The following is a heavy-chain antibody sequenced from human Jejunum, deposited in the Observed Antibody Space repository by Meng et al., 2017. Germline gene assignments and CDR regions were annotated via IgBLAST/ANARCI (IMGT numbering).Heavy chain of an antibody. Sequence: QLQLQESGPGLVKPSETLSLTCTVSGDSITSGSYYWAWIRPPPGTGLEWIGSIQHSGSTYYNPSLKSRVSLSVDRSKNQFSLNLNSVAAADTAVYYCARLTYVRYFDYWGQGTLVTVSS. D-gene: IGHD3-10*02. CDR2: IQHSGST. CDR3: ARLTYVRYFDY. J-gene: IGHJ4*02. V-gene: IGHV4-39*01. CDR1: GDSITSGSYY.